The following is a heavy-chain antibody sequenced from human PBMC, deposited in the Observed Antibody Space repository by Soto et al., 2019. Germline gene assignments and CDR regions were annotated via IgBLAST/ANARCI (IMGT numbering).Heavy chain of an antibody. CDR3: AKSRVFIGAIVTLLDS. D-gene: IGHD3-16*02. Sequence: EVQLLESGGGLVQPGGSLTLSCATSGFTFSSYAMVWVRQAAEKGLEWVASISNNCDTVYYAYSVKGRFTISRGNSENTLYLQMNGLRADDTALYFCAKSRVFIGAIVTLLDSWGQGTQVTVSS. V-gene: IGHV3-23*01. CDR2: ISNNCDTV. CDR1: GFTFSSYA. J-gene: IGHJ4*02.